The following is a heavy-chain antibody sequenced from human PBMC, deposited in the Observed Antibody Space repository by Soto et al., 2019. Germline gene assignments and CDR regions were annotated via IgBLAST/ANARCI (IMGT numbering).Heavy chain of an antibody. CDR3: VRGYYDSSGQSNTFDI. CDR2: VYYSGST. V-gene: IGHV4-59*01. CDR1: GASISSSY. Sequence: QVQLQESGPGLVKPSETLSLTCTVSGASISSSYWSWIRQSPGKGLEWIGYVYYSGSTNYNPSLKSRVTISIDTSKNQFSLRLSSVTAADTAVYSCVRGYYDSSGQSNTFDIWGQGTMVTVSS. J-gene: IGHJ3*02. D-gene: IGHD3-22*01.